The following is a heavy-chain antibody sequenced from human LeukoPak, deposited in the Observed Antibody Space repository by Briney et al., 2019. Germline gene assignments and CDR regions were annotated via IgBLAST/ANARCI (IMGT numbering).Heavy chain of an antibody. CDR2: ISGSGGST. D-gene: IGHD6-13*01. CDR3: AKGVAAAGIFDY. Sequence: GGSLRLSCAASGFTFSSCAMSWVRQAPGKGLEWVSAISGSGGSTYYADSVKGRFTISRDNSKNTLYLQMNSLRAEDTAVYYCAKGVAAAGIFDYWGQGTLVTVSS. V-gene: IGHV3-23*01. J-gene: IGHJ4*02. CDR1: GFTFSSCA.